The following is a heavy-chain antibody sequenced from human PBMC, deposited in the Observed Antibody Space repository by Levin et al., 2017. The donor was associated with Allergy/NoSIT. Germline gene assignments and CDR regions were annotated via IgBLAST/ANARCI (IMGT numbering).Heavy chain of an antibody. CDR2: LYSGAST. J-gene: IGHJ3*02. V-gene: IGHV4-59*01. CDR1: GASIGSFY. Sequence: SETLSLTCTVSGASIGSFYWTWIRQSPGKGLEWIGYLYSGASTIYTPSLKSRVTILVDRSRNQFSLKLTSVTTADTAIYYCARGTLKQGGALDIWGQGTMATVSP. D-gene: IGHD2-15*01. CDR3: ARGTLKQGGALDI.